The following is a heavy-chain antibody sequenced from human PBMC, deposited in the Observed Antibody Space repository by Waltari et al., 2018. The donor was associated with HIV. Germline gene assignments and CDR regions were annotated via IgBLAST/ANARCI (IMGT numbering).Heavy chain of an antibody. Sequence: QVQLQESGPGLVKPSQNLSLTCTVSGGSISSGTYSWIWIRQPAGKGLEWIGRIYTSGSTNYNPSLKSRVTISVDTSKNQFSLKLSSVTAADTAVYYCAREYSSGWYFDLWGRGTLVTVSS. CDR3: AREYSSGWYFDL. CDR2: IYTSGST. V-gene: IGHV4-61*02. J-gene: IGHJ2*01. CDR1: GGSISSGTYS. D-gene: IGHD6-19*01.